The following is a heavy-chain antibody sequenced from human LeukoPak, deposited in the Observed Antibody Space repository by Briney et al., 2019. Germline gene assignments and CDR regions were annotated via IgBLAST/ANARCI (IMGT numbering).Heavy chain of an antibody. Sequence: GVSVRLSCAASGFTFSNYGMHWVRQGQGKGLEGVAVITYDGINKSYGDSVKGRLTISRANSKNTLYLQMISLRGEETAVYYFAKQSVVGATSFAHSSQATLVTVSS. V-gene: IGHV3-30*18. CDR2: ITYDGINK. CDR1: GFTFSNYG. D-gene: IGHD1-26*01. J-gene: IGHJ4*02. CDR3: AKQSVVGATSFAH.